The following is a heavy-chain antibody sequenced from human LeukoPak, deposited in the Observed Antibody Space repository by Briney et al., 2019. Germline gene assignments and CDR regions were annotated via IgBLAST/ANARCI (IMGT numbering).Heavy chain of an antibody. CDR3: ARTPRIAAAGNYYYYGMDV. V-gene: IGHV3-48*03. CDR1: GFTFSSYE. D-gene: IGHD6-13*01. J-gene: IGHJ6*02. CDR2: ISRSGSTI. Sequence: GGSLRLSCAASGFTFSSYEMSWVRQAPGKGLEWVSYISRSGSTIYYADSVKGRFTISRDNAKNSLYLQMNSLRAEDTAVYYCARTPRIAAAGNYYYYGMDVWGQGTTVTVSS.